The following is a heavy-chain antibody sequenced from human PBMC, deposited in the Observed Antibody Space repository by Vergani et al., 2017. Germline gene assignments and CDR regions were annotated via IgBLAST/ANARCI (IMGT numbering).Heavy chain of an antibody. CDR1: GFTFDDYS. CDR2: ISWDGGST. D-gene: IGHD1-26*01. Sequence: EVQLVESGGVVVQPGGSLRLSCAASGFTFDDYSMHWVRQAPGKGLEWVSLISWDGGSTYYADSVKGRFTISRDNSKNSLYLQMNSLRTEDTALYYCAKSAGSYLPFDYWGQGTLVTVSS. J-gene: IGHJ4*02. V-gene: IGHV3-43*01. CDR3: AKSAGSYLPFDY.